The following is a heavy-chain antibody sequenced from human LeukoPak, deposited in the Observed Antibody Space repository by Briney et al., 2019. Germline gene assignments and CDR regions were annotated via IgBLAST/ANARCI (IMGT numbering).Heavy chain of an antibody. CDR1: GFTVSSNY. Sequence: GGSLRLSCAASGFTVSSNYMSWVRQAPGKGLEWVSVIYSGGSTYYADSVKGRFTISRDNSKNTLYLQMNSLRAEDTAVYYCARDEGTTGYDLLDYWGQGTLVTVSS. J-gene: IGHJ4*02. D-gene: IGHD5-12*01. CDR3: ARDEGTTGYDLLDY. V-gene: IGHV3-53*01. CDR2: IYSGGST.